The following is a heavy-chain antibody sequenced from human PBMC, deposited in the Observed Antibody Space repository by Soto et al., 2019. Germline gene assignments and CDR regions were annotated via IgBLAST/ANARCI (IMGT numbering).Heavy chain of an antibody. CDR2: IYYSGST. D-gene: IGHD3-22*01. Sequence: SETLSLTCTVSGGSISSGDYYWSWIRQPPGKGLEWIGYIYYSGSTYYNPSLKSRVTISVDTSKNQFSLKLSSVTAADTAVYYCARGSYYYDSSGYYRYWGQGTLVTVSS. CDR1: GGSISSGDYY. V-gene: IGHV4-30-4*01. CDR3: ARGSYYYDSSGYYRY. J-gene: IGHJ4*02.